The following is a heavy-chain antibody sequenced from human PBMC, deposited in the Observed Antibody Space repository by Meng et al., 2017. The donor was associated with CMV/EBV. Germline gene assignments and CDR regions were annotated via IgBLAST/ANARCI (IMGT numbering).Heavy chain of an antibody. CDR1: GSTFSSYS. D-gene: IGHD5-12*01. J-gene: IGHJ6*02. Sequence: GESLKISCAASGSTFSSYSMHWVRQAPGKGLEWVAVIWYDGSNKYYADSVKGRFTISRDNSKNTLYLQMNSLRAEDTAVYYCAKEAGRYSGYDFGSYYYYYGMDVWGQGTTVTVSS. V-gene: IGHV3-33*06. CDR2: IWYDGSNK. CDR3: AKEAGRYSGYDFGSYYYYYGMDV.